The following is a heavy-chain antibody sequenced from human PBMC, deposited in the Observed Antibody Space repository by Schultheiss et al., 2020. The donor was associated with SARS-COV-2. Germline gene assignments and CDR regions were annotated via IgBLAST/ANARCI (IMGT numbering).Heavy chain of an antibody. J-gene: IGHJ4*02. D-gene: IGHD1-26*01. Sequence: GESLKISCKGSGYSFTSYWIGWVRQMPGKGLEWMGRIDPSDSYTNYSPSFQGQVTISADKSISTAYLQWSSLKASDTAMYYCARPRSGVSGSYSLDYWGQGTLVTVSS. CDR1: GYSFTSYW. V-gene: IGHV5-10-1*04. CDR3: ARPRSGVSGSYSLDY. CDR2: IDPSDSYT.